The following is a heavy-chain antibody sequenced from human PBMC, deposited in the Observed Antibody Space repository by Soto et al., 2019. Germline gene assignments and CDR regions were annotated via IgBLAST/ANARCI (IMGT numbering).Heavy chain of an antibody. CDR1: GFTFSSYW. CDR3: ARTGDGHHDFLDY. V-gene: IGHV3-7*01. D-gene: IGHD1-1*01. CDR2: INQVGNED. Sequence: PGGSLRLSCAASGFTFSSYWMNWVRQAPGKGLEWVANINQVGNEDNLLDSVKGRFTISRDNAKNSLFLQMNSLRVDDTAVYYCARTGDGHHDFLDYWGQGALVTVSS. J-gene: IGHJ4*02.